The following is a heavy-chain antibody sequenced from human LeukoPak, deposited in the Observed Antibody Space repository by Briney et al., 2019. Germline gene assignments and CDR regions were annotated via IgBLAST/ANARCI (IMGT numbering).Heavy chain of an antibody. Sequence: PSETLSLTCAVYGGSFSGYYWSWIRQPPGKGLEWIGEINHSGSTNYNPSLKSRVTISVDTPKNQFSLKLSSVTAADTAVYYCARKLRYCSGGSCYGHYFDYWGQGTLVTVSS. V-gene: IGHV4-34*01. D-gene: IGHD2-15*01. J-gene: IGHJ4*02. CDR3: ARKLRYCSGGSCYGHYFDY. CDR2: INHSGST. CDR1: GGSFSGYY.